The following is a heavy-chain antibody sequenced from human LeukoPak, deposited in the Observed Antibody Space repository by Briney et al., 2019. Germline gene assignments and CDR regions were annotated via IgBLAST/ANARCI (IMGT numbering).Heavy chain of an antibody. V-gene: IGHV4-30-2*01. D-gene: IGHD4-17*01. J-gene: IGHJ4*02. CDR1: GGSISSGGYS. CDR3: ARGRSTVTFFDY. CDR2: IYHSGST. Sequence: SETLSLTCAVSGGSISSGGYSWSWIRQPPGKGLEWIGYIYHSGSTYYNPSLKSRVTISVDRSKNQFSLKLSSVTAADTAVYYCARGRSTVTFFDYWGQGTPITVSS.